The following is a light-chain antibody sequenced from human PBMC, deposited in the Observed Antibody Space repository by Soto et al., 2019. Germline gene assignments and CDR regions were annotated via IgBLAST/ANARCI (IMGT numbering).Light chain of an antibody. CDR2: DDR. V-gene: IGLV3-21*02. CDR1: NIGAKV. Sequence: SYELTQPPSVSVAPGQTARITCGGNNIGAKVVHWYQQKKPGQAPVRVVFDDRARPSTIPERFSGSNSGNTATLTISRVEAGDEADYYCQVWHSTSVRVFGGGTQLTVL. J-gene: IGLJ2*01. CDR3: QVWHSTSVRV.